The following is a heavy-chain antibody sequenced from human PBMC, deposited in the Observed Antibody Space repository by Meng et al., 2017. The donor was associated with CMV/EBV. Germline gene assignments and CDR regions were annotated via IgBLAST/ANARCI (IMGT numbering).Heavy chain of an antibody. J-gene: IGHJ6*02. D-gene: IGHD1-1*01. Sequence: SVKVSCKASGGTFSSYTISWVRQAPGQGLEWMGRIIPILGIANYAQKFQGRVTMTTDTSKTTAFMELRSLRPDDTAVYFCGRSRGGLKFAVVPTAIIDVWGQGTTVTVSS. CDR1: GGTFSSYT. CDR2: IIPILGIA. CDR3: GRSRGGLKFAVVPTAIIDV. V-gene: IGHV1-69*02.